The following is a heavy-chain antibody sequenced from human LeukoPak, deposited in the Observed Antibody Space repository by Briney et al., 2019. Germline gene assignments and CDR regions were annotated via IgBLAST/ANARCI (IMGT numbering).Heavy chain of an antibody. CDR2: ISYDGSNK. J-gene: IGHJ4*02. V-gene: IGHV3-30-3*01. CDR3: ARDGGSAIPFDY. CDR1: GFTFSSYA. Sequence: GGSLRLSCAASGFTFSSYAMHWVRQAPGKGLEGVAVISYDGSNKYYAHSVKGRFTISRDNSKNTLYLQMNSLRAEDTAVYYCARDGGSAIPFDYWGQGTLVTVSS.